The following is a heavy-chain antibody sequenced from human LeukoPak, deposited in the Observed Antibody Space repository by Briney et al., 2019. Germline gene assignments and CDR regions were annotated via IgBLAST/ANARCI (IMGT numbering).Heavy chain of an antibody. CDR3: ARAGHYGSGSYYKEDFDY. V-gene: IGHV3-33*01. Sequence: GGSLRLSCAASGFTFSSYGMHWVRQAPGKGLEWVAVIWYDGSNKYYADSVKGRFTISRDNSKNTLYLQMNSLRAEDTAVYYCARAGHYGSGSYYKEDFDYWGQGTLVTVSS. J-gene: IGHJ4*02. D-gene: IGHD3-10*01. CDR1: GFTFSSYG. CDR2: IWYDGSNK.